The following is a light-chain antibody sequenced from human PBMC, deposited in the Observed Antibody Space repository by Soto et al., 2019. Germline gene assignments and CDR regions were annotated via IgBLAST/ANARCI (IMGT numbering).Light chain of an antibody. V-gene: IGLV2-14*01. J-gene: IGLJ1*01. CDR3: SSFTSTSTRL. CDR2: EVT. Sequence: ALTQPASVSGSPGQSITISCTGTSSDIGSYDYVSWYQQHPGKAPNLIIYEVTDRPSGVSNRFSGSKSGNTASLTISGLQAEDEADYYCSSFTSTSTRLFGSGTKGTVL. CDR1: SSDIGSYDY.